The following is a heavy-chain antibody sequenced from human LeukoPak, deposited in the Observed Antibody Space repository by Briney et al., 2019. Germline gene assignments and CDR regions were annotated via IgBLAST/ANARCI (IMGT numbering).Heavy chain of an antibody. CDR3: AELGITMIGGV. D-gene: IGHD3-10*02. J-gene: IGHJ6*04. V-gene: IGHV3-48*03. CDR1: GFTFSSYE. CDR2: ISSRSSTI. Sequence: GGSLRLSCAASGFTFSSYEMNWVRQAPGKGLEWGSYISSRSSTIYYGESVKGRFTISRDNAKNSLYLQMNSLRAEDTAVYYCAELGITMIGGVWGKGTTVPISS.